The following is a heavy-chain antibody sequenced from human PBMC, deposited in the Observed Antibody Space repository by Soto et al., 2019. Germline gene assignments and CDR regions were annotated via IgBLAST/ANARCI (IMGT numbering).Heavy chain of an antibody. D-gene: IGHD2-2*01. CDR1: GFTFSSYS. J-gene: IGHJ5*01. CDR3: ARDCPGSSTTCYGNEWFDS. CDR2: FSSSRSTI. Sequence: EVQLVESGGGLVQPGGSLRLSCAASGFTFSSYSMNWVRQAPGKGLEWVSYFSSSRSTIYYADSVKGRFTISRDNAKNSLYLQMNSLRAEDTAVYYCARDCPGSSTTCYGNEWFDSWGQGTLVTVSS. V-gene: IGHV3-48*01.